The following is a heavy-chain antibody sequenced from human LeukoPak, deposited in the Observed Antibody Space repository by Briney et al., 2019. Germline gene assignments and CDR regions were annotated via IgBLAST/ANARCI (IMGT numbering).Heavy chain of an antibody. D-gene: IGHD7-27*01. CDR2: ISYDGSNK. Sequence: GGSLRLSCAASGFTFSSYAMHWVRQAPGKGLEWVAVISYDGSNKYYADSVKGRFTISRDNSKNTLYLQMNSLRAEDTAVYYCARDLLYAANWGTVDYWGQGTLVTVSS. J-gene: IGHJ4*02. V-gene: IGHV3-30-3*01. CDR1: GFTFSSYA. CDR3: ARDLLYAANWGTVDY.